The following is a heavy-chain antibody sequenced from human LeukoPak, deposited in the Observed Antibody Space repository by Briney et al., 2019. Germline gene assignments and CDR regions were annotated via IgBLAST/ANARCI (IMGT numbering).Heavy chain of an antibody. Sequence: GASVKVSCKASGYTFTSYGISWVRQAPGQGLEWMGWISAYNGNTNYAQKLQGRVTMTTDTSTSTAYMELRSLRSDDTAVYYCARDLYGDYAFDAFDIWGQGTMVTVSS. J-gene: IGHJ3*02. V-gene: IGHV1-18*01. D-gene: IGHD4-17*01. CDR2: ISAYNGNT. CDR3: ARDLYGDYAFDAFDI. CDR1: GYTFTSYG.